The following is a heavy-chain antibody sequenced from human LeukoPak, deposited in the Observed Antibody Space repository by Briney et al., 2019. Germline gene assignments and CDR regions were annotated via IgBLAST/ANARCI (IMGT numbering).Heavy chain of an antibody. CDR3: ARHQPFDP. Sequence: GGSLRLSCAASGFTFSSYTMNWVRQAPGKGLEWVSSITESINYIYYADSVKGRFTISRDNAKNSLYLQMNSLRAEDTAVYYCARHQPFDPWGQGTLVTVSS. V-gene: IGHV3-21*01. CDR1: GFTFSSYT. J-gene: IGHJ5*02. CDR2: ITESINYI.